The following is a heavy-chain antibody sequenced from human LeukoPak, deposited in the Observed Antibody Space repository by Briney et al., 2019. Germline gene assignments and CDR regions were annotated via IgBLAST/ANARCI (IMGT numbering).Heavy chain of an antibody. V-gene: IGHV4-59*08. Sequence: PETLSLTCTVSGGSITSYYWSWIRQPPGKGLEWIGYISYSGTTNYNPSLKSRVTFSVDTSKDQFSLKLTSVTAADTAVYYCARLGSYQDCWGQGTLVTVSS. CDR3: ARLGSYQDC. CDR1: GGSITSYY. CDR2: ISYSGTT. D-gene: IGHD1-26*01. J-gene: IGHJ4*02.